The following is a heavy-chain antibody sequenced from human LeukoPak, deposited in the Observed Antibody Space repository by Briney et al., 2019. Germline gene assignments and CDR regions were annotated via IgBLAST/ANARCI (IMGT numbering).Heavy chain of an antibody. Sequence: PGGSLRLSCAASGFTFSGHWMYWVRQAPGTGLVWVSHINTDGSYTSYADSVKGRFTISRDNAKNTLYLQMNSLRAEDTVVYYCVRALAGGASTYWGQGALVTVSS. CDR3: VRALAGGASTY. CDR1: GFTFSGHW. D-gene: IGHD2-8*02. V-gene: IGHV3-74*01. CDR2: INTDGSYT. J-gene: IGHJ4*02.